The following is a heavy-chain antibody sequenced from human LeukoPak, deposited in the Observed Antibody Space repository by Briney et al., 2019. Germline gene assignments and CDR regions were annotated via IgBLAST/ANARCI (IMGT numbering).Heavy chain of an antibody. CDR1: GFTYSSYW. D-gene: IGHD5-24*01. Sequence: GGSLRLSCEASGFTYSSYWMSWVRQAPGKGLEWVANMKQDGSEIYYLDSVKGRFTISRDNAKNSLYLQMNSLRAEDTAVYYCARTSSRDGYRYFDYWGQGTLVTVS. V-gene: IGHV3-7*04. CDR3: ARTSSRDGYRYFDY. J-gene: IGHJ4*02. CDR2: MKQDGSEI.